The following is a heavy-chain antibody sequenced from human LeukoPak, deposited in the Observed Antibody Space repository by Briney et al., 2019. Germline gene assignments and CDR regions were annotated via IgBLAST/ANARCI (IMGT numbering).Heavy chain of an antibody. V-gene: IGHV3-21*01. J-gene: IGHJ4*02. Sequence: GGSLRLSCAASGVTFSSYSMNWVRQAPGKGLEWVASISSGSSYIYYAYSVKGRFTISRDNAKNSLYLQMNSLRAEDTAVYYCARVRITGPPLSDYWGQGTLVTVSS. CDR1: GVTFSSYS. CDR2: ISSGSSYI. D-gene: IGHD1-20*01. CDR3: ARVRITGPPLSDY.